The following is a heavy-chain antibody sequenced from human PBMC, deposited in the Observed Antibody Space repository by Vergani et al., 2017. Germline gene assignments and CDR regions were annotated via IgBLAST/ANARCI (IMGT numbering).Heavy chain of an antibody. V-gene: IGHV4-4*07. D-gene: IGHD2-21*01. J-gene: IGHJ5*02. CDR1: GGSMSDFY. CDR3: ARGNCGVNCPKYNWLAP. CDR2: IYPNGNG. Sequence: QVHLQESGPGVVKPSDTLSLTCTVSGGSMSDFYWTWIRQPAGRGLEWIGRIYPNGNGNYNESLRSRLTMSIDTSRSQFSLSLSSVTAATTAVYYCARGNCGVNCPKYNWLAPWGRGILVTVSS.